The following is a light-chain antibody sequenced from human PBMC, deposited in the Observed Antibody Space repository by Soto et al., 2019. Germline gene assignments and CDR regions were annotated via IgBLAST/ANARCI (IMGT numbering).Light chain of an antibody. CDR3: QSYDSSLSGSGV. Sequence: QSALTQPASVSGSPGQSITISCTGTSSDVGGYNYVSWYQQHPGKAPKLMIFEVSNRPSGVSDRFSGSKSGNTASLAITGLQAEDEADYYCQSYDSSLSGSGVFGGGTKVTVL. CDR1: SSDVGGYNY. J-gene: IGLJ2*01. V-gene: IGLV2-14*01. CDR2: EVS.